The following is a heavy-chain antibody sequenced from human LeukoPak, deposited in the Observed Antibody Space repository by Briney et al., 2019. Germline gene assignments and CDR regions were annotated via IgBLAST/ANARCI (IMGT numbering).Heavy chain of an antibody. D-gene: IGHD2-15*01. Sequence: GGSLRLSCAASGFSFTNAWMNWVRQALGKGLEWVGRVKRKSDGGTADYAAPVEGRFTISRDDSKNTLYLQINSLKTEDTAIYYCIAFESGRYHWGQGTLVTVSS. V-gene: IGHV3-15*01. J-gene: IGHJ5*02. CDR1: GFSFTNAW. CDR2: VKRKSDGGTA. CDR3: IAFESGRYH.